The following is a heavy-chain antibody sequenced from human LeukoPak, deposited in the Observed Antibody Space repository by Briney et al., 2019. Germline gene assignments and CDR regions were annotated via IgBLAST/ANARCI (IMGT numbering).Heavy chain of an antibody. D-gene: IGHD6-13*01. CDR3: ARSLYSSSPPFDY. Sequence: GGSLRLSCVVSGATINSNYMSWVRQAPGKGLEWVAVISYDGSNKYYADSVKGRFTISRDNSKNTLYLQMNSLRAEDTAVYYCARSLYSSSPPFDYWGQGTLVTVSS. J-gene: IGHJ4*02. V-gene: IGHV3-30*03. CDR2: ISYDGSNK. CDR1: GATINSNY.